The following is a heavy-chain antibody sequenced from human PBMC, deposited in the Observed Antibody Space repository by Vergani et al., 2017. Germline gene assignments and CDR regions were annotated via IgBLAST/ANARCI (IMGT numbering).Heavy chain of an antibody. CDR2: LTGVGEST. J-gene: IGHJ5*01. CDR3: VQEAGSDGNCFDS. Sequence: EVQLLESGGSLKQPGGSVRLSCAASGFTFSTYAMHWVRQAPGKGLEWVSALTGVGESTYYADSFKGRFIISRDNSRDTLYLQMNSLRHEDTATYYCVQEAGSDGNCFDSWGQGTLVTVSS. D-gene: IGHD1-26*01. V-gene: IGHV3-23*01. CDR1: GFTFSTYA.